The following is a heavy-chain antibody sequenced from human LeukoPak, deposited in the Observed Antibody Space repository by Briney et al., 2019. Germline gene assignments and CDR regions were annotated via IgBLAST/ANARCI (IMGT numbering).Heavy chain of an antibody. D-gene: IGHD3-22*01. CDR2: INWNGGST. V-gene: IGHV3-20*04. CDR3: ARNTYYYDSSGYLDY. J-gene: IGHJ4*02. Sequence: GGSLRLSCAASGFTFDDYGMSWVRQAPGKGLEWVSGINWNGGSTGYADSVKGRFTISRDNAKNSLYLQMNSLRAEDTALYYCARNTYYYDSSGYLDYWGQGTLVTVSS. CDR1: GFTFDDYG.